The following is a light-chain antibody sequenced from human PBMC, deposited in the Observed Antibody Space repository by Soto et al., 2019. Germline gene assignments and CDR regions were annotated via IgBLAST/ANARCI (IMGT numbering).Light chain of an antibody. J-gene: IGKJ1*01. CDR3: QQYNSYRGVA. CDR2: AAS. V-gene: IGKV1-5*01. CDR1: HSITTY. Sequence: DIQMTQSPSTLSGSVGDRVTITCRASHSITTYLNWYRQKPGKAPKLLIYAASSLQGGVPSSFSGSVSWTEFTLPISSLQPDDFSTYYCQQYNSYRGVAFGQGTKVDIK.